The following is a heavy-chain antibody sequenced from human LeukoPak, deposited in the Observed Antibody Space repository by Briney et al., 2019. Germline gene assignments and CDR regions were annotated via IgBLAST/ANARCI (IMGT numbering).Heavy chain of an antibody. J-gene: IGHJ5*01. CDR2: ISSSSSYI. Sequence: GGSLRLSCAASGFTFSSFEMNWVRQAPGKGLEWVSSISSSSSYIYYADSVKGRFTISRDNAKNSLYLQMNSLRAEDTAVYYCARDARVGYCSGGSCYQLRWFDPWGQGTLVTVSS. CDR3: ARDARVGYCSGGSCYQLRWFDP. CDR1: GFTFSSFE. D-gene: IGHD2-15*01. V-gene: IGHV3-21*01.